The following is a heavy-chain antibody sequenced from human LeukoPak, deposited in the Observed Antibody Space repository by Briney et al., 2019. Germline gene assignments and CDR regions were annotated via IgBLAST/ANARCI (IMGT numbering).Heavy chain of an antibody. Sequence: GECLKISCKGSGYSFTSYWIAWVRQMPGKGLEWMGIIYPDDSDTRYSPSLQGRVTISADKSISTAYLQWSSLKASDTAMYYCARRSYGSKDFDQWGQGTLVTVSS. CDR3: ARRSYGSKDFDQ. V-gene: IGHV5-51*01. CDR2: IYPDDSDT. D-gene: IGHD4-23*01. J-gene: IGHJ4*02. CDR1: GYSFTSYW.